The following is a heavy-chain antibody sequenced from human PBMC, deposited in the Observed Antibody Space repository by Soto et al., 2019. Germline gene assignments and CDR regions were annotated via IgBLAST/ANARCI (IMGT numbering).Heavy chain of an antibody. D-gene: IGHD6-19*01. CDR2: ISYDGSNK. CDR1: VFTFSSYA. Sequence: PGGSLRLSCAASVFTFSSYAMHWVRQARGKGLEWVAVISYDGSNKYYADSVKGRVTISRDNSNNTLYLQMNSLRAEDTAVYYCARRSVAGYGRIGALGYWGQRPLVTVPS. J-gene: IGHJ4*02. CDR3: ARRSVAGYGRIGALGY. V-gene: IGHV3-30-3*01.